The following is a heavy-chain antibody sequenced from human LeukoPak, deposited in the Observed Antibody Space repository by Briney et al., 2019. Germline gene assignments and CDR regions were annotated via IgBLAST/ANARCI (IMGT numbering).Heavy chain of an antibody. J-gene: IGHJ4*02. V-gene: IGHV5-51*01. CDR2: ISPDDSQI. CDR3: ARHGTNAYSTVDY. CDR1: GYSFSNYW. D-gene: IGHD3-16*01. Sequence: GESLKISCKGSGYSFSNYWIAWVRQMPGKGLEWMGIISPDDSQIRYSPSFQGQVTISADKSISTAYLQWSSLKSSDTAMYYCARHGTNAYSTVDYWGQGTLVTVSP.